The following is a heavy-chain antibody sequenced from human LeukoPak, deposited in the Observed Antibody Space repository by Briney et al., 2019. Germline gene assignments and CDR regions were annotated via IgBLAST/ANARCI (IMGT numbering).Heavy chain of an antibody. J-gene: IGHJ4*02. V-gene: IGHV1-69*06. CDR1: GGTFSSYA. CDR2: IIPIFGTA. Sequence: SVKVSCKVSGGTFSSYAISWVRQAPGQGLEWMGGIIPIFGTANYAQKFQGRVTITADKSTSTAYMELSSLRSEDTAVYYCARGTAYSYGSFDYWGQGTLVTVSS. CDR3: ARGTAYSYGSFDY. D-gene: IGHD5-18*01.